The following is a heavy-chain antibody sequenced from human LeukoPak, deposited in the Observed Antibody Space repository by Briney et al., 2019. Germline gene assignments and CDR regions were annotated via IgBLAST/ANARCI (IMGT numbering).Heavy chain of an antibody. V-gene: IGHV4-34*01. CDR2: INHSGST. D-gene: IGHD6-13*01. CDR1: GGSFSGYY. CDR3: ARKAADISGGWFDP. Sequence: PSETLSLTCAVYGGSFSGYYWSWIRQPPGKGLEWIGEINHSGSTNYNPSLKSRVTISADTSKNQLSLKLSSVTAADTAVYYCARKAADISGGWFDPWGQGTLVTVSS. J-gene: IGHJ5*02.